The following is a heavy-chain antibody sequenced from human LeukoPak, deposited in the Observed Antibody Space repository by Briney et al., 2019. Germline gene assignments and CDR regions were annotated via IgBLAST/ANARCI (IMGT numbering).Heavy chain of an antibody. Sequence: SETLSLTCTVSGGSISSYYWSWIRQTPGKGLEWIGFNSYSGNTNYIPSLKSRVTISVDTSKNHFSLNLDSVTAADTAVYFCARVGSGSFDYWGQGTLVTVSS. D-gene: IGHD1-26*01. V-gene: IGHV4-59*01. CDR2: NSYSGNT. CDR3: ARVGSGSFDY. J-gene: IGHJ4*02. CDR1: GGSISSYY.